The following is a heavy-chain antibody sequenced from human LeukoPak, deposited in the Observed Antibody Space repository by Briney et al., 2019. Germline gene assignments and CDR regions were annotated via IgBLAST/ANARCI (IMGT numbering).Heavy chain of an antibody. CDR3: ARDKGLWFGELSHGAFDI. Sequence: SGGSLRLSCAASGFTFSSYEMNWVRQAPGKGLEWVSNSRSSGSTIYYADSVKGRFTISRDNAKNSLYLQMNSLRAEDTAVYYCARDKGLWFGELSHGAFDIWGQGTMVTVSS. CDR2: SRSSGSTI. D-gene: IGHD3-10*01. J-gene: IGHJ3*02. CDR1: GFTFSSYE. V-gene: IGHV3-48*03.